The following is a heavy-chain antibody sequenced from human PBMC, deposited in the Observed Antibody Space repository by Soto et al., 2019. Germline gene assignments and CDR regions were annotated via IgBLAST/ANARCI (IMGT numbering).Heavy chain of an antibody. Sequence: GGSLRLPFAASGFPFSRYAMSSVRQAPGKGLEWVSAISGSGGSTYYADSVKGRFTISRDNSKNTLYLQMNSLRAEDTAVYYCAKGWYSSGLQDYWGQGTLVTGSS. D-gene: IGHD6-19*01. CDR3: AKGWYSSGLQDY. J-gene: IGHJ4*02. V-gene: IGHV3-23*01. CDR2: ISGSGGST. CDR1: GFPFSRYA.